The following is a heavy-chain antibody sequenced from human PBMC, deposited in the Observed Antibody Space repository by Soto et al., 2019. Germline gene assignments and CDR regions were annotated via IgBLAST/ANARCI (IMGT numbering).Heavy chain of an antibody. CDR2: ISGYSGNT. CDR3: ARDIFGSVKAFDL. Sequence: ASVKVSCNASGYIFSSYNINWVRQALRQDLEWMGWISGYSGNTNYAQAFQGRFTMTTDTARTTAYMEPRSLTSDDTAMYYSARDIFGSVKAFDLWRQGTMITVSS. J-gene: IGHJ3*01. D-gene: IGHD2-15*01. CDR1: GYIFSSYN. V-gene: IGHV1-18*01.